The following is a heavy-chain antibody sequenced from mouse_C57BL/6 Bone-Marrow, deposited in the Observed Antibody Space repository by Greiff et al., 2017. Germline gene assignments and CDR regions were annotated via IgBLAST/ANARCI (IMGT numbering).Heavy chain of an antibody. V-gene: IGHV5-9*01. CDR1: GFTFSSYT. CDR2: ISGGGGNT. J-gene: IGHJ4*01. D-gene: IGHD2-2*01. Sequence: EVQLVESGGGLVKPGGSLKLSCAASGFTFSSYTMSWVRQTPEKRLEWVATISGGGGNTYYPDSVKGRFTISRDNAKNTLYLQMSTLRSEDTALYYCARHYGYDVYAMDYWGQGTSVTVSS. CDR3: ARHYGYDVYAMDY.